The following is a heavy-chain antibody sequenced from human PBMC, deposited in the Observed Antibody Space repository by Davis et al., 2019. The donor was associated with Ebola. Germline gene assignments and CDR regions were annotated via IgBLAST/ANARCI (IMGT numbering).Heavy chain of an antibody. CDR2: FSATGDNT. Sequence: PGGSLRLSCAASGFTFRNYAMYWVRQAPGKGLEWVAAFSATGDNTYYSDSVKGRFTIFRDNSKNTLYLQMNSLRAEDTAVYYCAKDAFGCSGGSCYSGLPYYFDYWGQGTLVTVSS. CDR3: AKDAFGCSGGSCYSGLPYYFDY. CDR1: GFTFRNYA. J-gene: IGHJ4*02. D-gene: IGHD2-15*01. V-gene: IGHV3-23*01.